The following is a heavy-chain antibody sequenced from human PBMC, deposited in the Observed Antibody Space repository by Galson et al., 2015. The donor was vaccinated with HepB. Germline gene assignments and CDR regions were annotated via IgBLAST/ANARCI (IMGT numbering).Heavy chain of an antibody. CDR2: ISYDGNNT. J-gene: IGHJ4*02. Sequence: SLRLSCAASAFTFSSYAMPCVRQAPGKGLEWVRVISYDGNNTSYADSVKRRFTISRDISKNTLYLLINSLRVEDTAVYYCARDGPGIELVVYYLDYWGQGTLVTVSS. CDR3: ARDGPGIELVVYYLDY. D-gene: IGHD2-8*02. V-gene: IGHV3-30-3*01. CDR1: AFTFSSYA.